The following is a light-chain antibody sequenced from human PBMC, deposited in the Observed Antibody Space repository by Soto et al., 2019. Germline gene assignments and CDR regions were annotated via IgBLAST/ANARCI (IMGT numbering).Light chain of an antibody. CDR3: QHYGTAPT. Sequence: EIVLTQSPGTLSLSPGERATLSCRASQSVSSDYLAWYQQNPGQAPRLLIYGASNRATGIAARFSGSGSGTDFTLTLSRLEPEDSAVYFCQHYGTAPTFGRGTKLEIK. CDR2: GAS. CDR1: QSVSSDY. J-gene: IGKJ2*01. V-gene: IGKV3-20*01.